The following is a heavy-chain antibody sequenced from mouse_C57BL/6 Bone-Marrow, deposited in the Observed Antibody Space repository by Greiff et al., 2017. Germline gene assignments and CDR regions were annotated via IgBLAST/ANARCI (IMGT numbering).Heavy chain of an antibody. CDR1: GYTFTDYA. D-gene: IGHD1-1*01. Sequence: VQLQQPGPELVRPGVSVKISCKGSGYTFTDYAMHWVKQSHAQSLEWIGVISTYYGGASYNQKFKDKATLTVDTSSSTAYMELARLTSADSSVYYCASEGVRTLVAPRWYFDVWGTGTTVTVSS. CDR2: ISTYYGGA. J-gene: IGHJ1*03. CDR3: ASEGVRTLVAPRWYFDV. V-gene: IGHV1-67*01.